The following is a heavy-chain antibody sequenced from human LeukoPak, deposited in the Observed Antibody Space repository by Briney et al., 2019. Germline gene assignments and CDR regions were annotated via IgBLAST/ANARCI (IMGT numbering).Heavy chain of an antibody. CDR1: GFTFSNHG. V-gene: IGHV3-33*06. D-gene: IGHD3-3*01. CDR3: AKQFWRTQRYNWFDP. J-gene: IGHJ5*02. CDR2: IWYDGSNQ. Sequence: PGRSLRLSCAASGFTFSNHGMHWVRQAPGKGLEWVAVIWYDGSNQYYADSVKGRFTISRDNSKNTLYLQMNSLRAEDTAVYYCAKQFWRTQRYNWFDPWGQGTLVTVSS.